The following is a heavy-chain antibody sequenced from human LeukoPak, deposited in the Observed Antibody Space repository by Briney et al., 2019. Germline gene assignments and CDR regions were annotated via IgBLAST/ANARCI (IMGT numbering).Heavy chain of an antibody. CDR2: IWADGNNR. Sequence: GRSLRLSCAASGFTFSSYGMHWVRQAPGKGLEWVAVIWADGNNRYYADSVKGRFTISRDNSKNTLYLQMNSLRAEDTAVYYCVKGLDYSSSQMDSWGQGTLVTVSS. CDR1: GFTFSSYG. CDR3: VKGLDYSSSQMDS. D-gene: IGHD6-6*01. V-gene: IGHV3-33*03. J-gene: IGHJ4*02.